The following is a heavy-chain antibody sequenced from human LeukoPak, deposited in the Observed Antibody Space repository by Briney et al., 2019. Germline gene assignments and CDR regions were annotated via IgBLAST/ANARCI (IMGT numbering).Heavy chain of an antibody. CDR2: IYWDDDK. V-gene: IGHV2-5*08. J-gene: IGHJ5*02. CDR1: GGSISSGDYY. CDR3: AHSTSSSWYDH. D-gene: IGHD6-13*01. Sequence: PSQTLSLTCTVSGGSISSGDYYWSWIRQPPGKALEWLALIYWDDDKRYSPSLKSRLTITKDTSKNHVVLTMTNMDPVDTATYYCAHSTSSSWYDHWGQGTLVPVSS.